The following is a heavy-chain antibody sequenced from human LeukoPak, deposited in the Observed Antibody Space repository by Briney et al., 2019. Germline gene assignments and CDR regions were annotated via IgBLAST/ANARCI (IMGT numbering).Heavy chain of an antibody. CDR1: GFTFSSYS. CDR3: AKVRLLWFRELLFSPDFDY. D-gene: IGHD3-10*01. V-gene: IGHV3-48*01. J-gene: IGHJ4*02. CDR2: ISSSSSTI. Sequence: GGSLRLSCAASGFTFSSYSMNWVRQAPGKGLEWVSYISSSSSTIYYADSVKGRFTISRDNSKNTLYLQMNSLRAEDTAVYYCAKVRLLWFRELLFSPDFDYWGQGTLVTVSS.